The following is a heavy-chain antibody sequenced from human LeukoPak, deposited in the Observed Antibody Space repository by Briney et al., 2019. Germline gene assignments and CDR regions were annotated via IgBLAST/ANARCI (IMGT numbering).Heavy chain of an antibody. J-gene: IGHJ4*02. V-gene: IGHV3-53*01. D-gene: IGHD1-26*01. CDR3: AREPTSGGYFDY. Sequence: PGGSLRLSCAAPGFTVSSNYMSWVRQAPGKGLGGVSGIYSGGSTYYADSVKGRFTISRDNSKNTLYLQMNSLRAEDTAVYYCAREPTSGGYFDYWGQGTLVTVSS. CDR1: GFTVSSNY. CDR2: IYSGGST.